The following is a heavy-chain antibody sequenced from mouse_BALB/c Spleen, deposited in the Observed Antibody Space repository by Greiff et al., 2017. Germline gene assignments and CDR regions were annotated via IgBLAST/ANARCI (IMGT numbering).Heavy chain of an antibody. CDR3: ARDYYGSEYAMDY. Sequence: QVQLKQSGPGLVAPSQSLSITCTVSGFSLTGYGVNWVRQPPGKGLEWLGMIWGDGSTDYNSALKSRLSISKDNSKSQVFLKMNSLQTDDTARYYWARDYYGSEYAMDYWGQGTSGTVSS. CDR1: GFSLTGYG. CDR2: IWGDGST. D-gene: IGHD1-1*01. J-gene: IGHJ4*01. V-gene: IGHV2-6-7*01.